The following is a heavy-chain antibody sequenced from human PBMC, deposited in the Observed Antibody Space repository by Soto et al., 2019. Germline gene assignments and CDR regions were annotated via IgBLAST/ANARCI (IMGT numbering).Heavy chain of an antibody. CDR2: TKNKANRYIT. CDR1: GFTLSDHY. J-gene: IGHJ4*02. Sequence: EVQLVESGGGLVHPGGSLRLSCAASGFTLSDHYMDWVRQAPGKGLEWVGRTKNKANRYITEYAASVNGRFTISRDDSKNSVYLHMNSLKSEDTAVYYCGRWVSGSPDSWGQGTLVTVSS. D-gene: IGHD1-26*01. CDR3: GRWVSGSPDS. V-gene: IGHV3-72*01.